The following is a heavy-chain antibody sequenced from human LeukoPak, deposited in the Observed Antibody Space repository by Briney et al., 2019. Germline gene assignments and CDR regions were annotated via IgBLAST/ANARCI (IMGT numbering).Heavy chain of an antibody. CDR3: ARQRGYCSGGNCYFDS. J-gene: IGHJ4*02. CDR2: ISGTNDAT. D-gene: IGHD2-15*01. Sequence: GGSLRLSCTASGFTFSSYVMRWVRQSPGKGLEWVAGISGTNDATDYADSVRGRFTISRDNSKNAIFLEMNSLRAEDTAVYYCARQRGYCSGGNCYFDSWGQGTLVTVSS. V-gene: IGHV3-23*01. CDR1: GFTFSSYV.